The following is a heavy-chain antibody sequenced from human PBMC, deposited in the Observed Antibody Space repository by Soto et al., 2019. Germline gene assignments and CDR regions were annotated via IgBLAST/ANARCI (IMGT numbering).Heavy chain of an antibody. D-gene: IGHD2-21*01. CDR2: INPSGGST. CDR1: GYTFTSYY. CDR3: ARGSLAVAFDY. J-gene: IGHJ4*02. V-gene: IGHV1-46*01. Sequence: GASVKVSCKASGYTFTSYYLHWVRQAPGHGLEWMGIINPSGGSTTYAQKFQGRVTMTRDTSTSTVYMELSSLRSEDTAVYYCARGSLAVAFDYWGQGTLVTVSS.